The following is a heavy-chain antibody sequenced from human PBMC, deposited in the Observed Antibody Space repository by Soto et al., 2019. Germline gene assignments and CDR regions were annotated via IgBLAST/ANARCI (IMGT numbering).Heavy chain of an antibody. V-gene: IGHV4-59*01. Sequence: SETLSLTGTVSGGSISGYYLSWILQPPGKGLEWIAYMYTTGSPVYTPSFKSRATISVDKYKNQSSLKLHSVTAADTAVYYCARDLWGYCGTDCYPLDVSGQGTTVTVSS. D-gene: IGHD2-21*02. CDR3: ARDLWGYCGTDCYPLDV. CDR2: MYTTGSP. J-gene: IGHJ6*02. CDR1: GGSISGYY.